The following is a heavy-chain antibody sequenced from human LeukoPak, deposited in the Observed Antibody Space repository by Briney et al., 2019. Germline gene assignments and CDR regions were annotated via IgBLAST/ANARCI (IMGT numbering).Heavy chain of an antibody. CDR2: INHSGST. Sequence: PSETLSLICAVYGGSFSGYYWSWIRQPPGKGLEWIGEINHSGSTNYNPSLKSRVTISVDTSKNQFSLKLSSVTAADTAVYYCARGKKYSSSSGWYFDLWGRGTLVTVSS. D-gene: IGHD6-6*01. J-gene: IGHJ2*01. CDR3: ARGKKYSSSSGWYFDL. CDR1: GGSFSGYY. V-gene: IGHV4-34*01.